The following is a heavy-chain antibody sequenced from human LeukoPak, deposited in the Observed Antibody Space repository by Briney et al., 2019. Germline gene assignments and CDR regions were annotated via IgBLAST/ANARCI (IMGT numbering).Heavy chain of an antibody. CDR1: GFTFNNYS. CDR2: ISSSSETI. J-gene: IGHJ6*04. CDR3: AELGITMIGGV. V-gene: IGHV3-48*01. D-gene: IGHD3-10*02. Sequence: GGSLRLSCAASGFTFNNYSMNWVRQAPGKGLEWVSYISSSSETIYYADSMKGRFTISRDNAKNSLYLQMNSLRAEDTAVYYCAELGITMIGGVWGKGTTVTISS.